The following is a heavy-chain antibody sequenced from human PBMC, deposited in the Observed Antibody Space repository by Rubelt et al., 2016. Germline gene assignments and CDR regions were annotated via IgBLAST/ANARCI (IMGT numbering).Heavy chain of an antibody. CDR3: PTIREELLIGMDV. D-gene: IGHD1-26*01. Sequence: GYTLTELSMHWVRQAPGKGLEWMGGFRPEEGEKIYAPKSQGRATMTEDTYTDTANMELSSLRSEETAWYYCPTIREELLIGMDVWGQGTTVTVSS. CDR1: GYTLTELS. J-gene: IGHJ6*02. V-gene: IGHV1-24*01. CDR2: FRPEEGEK.